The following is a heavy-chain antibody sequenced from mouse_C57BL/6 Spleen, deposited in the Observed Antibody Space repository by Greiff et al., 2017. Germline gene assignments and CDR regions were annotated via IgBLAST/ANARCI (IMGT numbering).Heavy chain of an antibody. J-gene: IGHJ2*01. CDR2: IPPNSGST. D-gene: IGHD2-1*01. V-gene: IGHV1-64*01. CDR1: GYTFTSYW. Sequence: QVQLQQPGAELVKPGASVKLSCKASGYTFTSYWMHWVKQRPGQGLEWIGMIPPNSGSTNYNEKFKSKATLTVDKSSSTAYMQLSSLTSEDSAVYYCTRDGKDYFDYWGQGTTLTVSS. CDR3: TRDGKDYFDY.